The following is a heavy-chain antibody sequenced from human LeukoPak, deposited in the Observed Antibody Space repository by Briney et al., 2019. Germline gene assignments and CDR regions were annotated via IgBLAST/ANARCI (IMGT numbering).Heavy chain of an antibody. J-gene: IGHJ4*02. V-gene: IGHV4-30-2*01. CDR3: ARTLTIFGVVPYYFDY. Sequence: SETLSLTCTVSGGSISSGGYYWSWIRQPPGKGLERIGYIYHSGSTYYNPSLKSRVTISVDRSKNQFSLKLSSVTAADTAVYYCARTLTIFGVVPYYFDYWGQGTLVTVSS. CDR1: GGSISSGGYY. D-gene: IGHD3-3*01. CDR2: IYHSGST.